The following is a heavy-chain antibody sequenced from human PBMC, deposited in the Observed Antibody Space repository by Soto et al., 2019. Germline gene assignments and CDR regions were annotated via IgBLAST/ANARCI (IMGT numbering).Heavy chain of an antibody. J-gene: IGHJ6*02. CDR2: ISYDGSNK. D-gene: IGHD5-12*01. CDR3: AKDHVVATGGPWYYYYGMDV. V-gene: IGHV3-30*18. Sequence: VQLVESGGGVVQPGRSLRLSCAASGFTFSSYGMHWVRQAPGKGLEWVAVISYDGSNKYYADSVKGRFTISRDNSKNTLYLQMNSLRAEDTAVYYCAKDHVVATGGPWYYYYGMDVWGQGTTVTVSS. CDR1: GFTFSSYG.